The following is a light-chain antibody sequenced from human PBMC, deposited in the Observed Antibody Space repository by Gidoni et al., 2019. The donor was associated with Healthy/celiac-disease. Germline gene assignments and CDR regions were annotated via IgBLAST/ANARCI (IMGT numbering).Light chain of an antibody. CDR3: QSYDSSLSAHVV. CDR2: GNS. V-gene: IGLV1-40*01. J-gene: IGLJ2*01. CDR1: SSNIGAGYD. Sequence: QSVLPQPPSVSGAPGPRVPISCTGSSSNIGAGYDVHWYQQLPGTAPKLLIYGNSNRPSGVPDRFSGSKSGTSASLAISGLQAEDEADYYCQSYDSSLSAHVVFGGGTKLTVL.